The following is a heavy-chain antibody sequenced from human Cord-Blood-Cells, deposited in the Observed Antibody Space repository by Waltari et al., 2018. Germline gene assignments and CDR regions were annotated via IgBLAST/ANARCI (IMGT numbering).Heavy chain of an antibody. CDR3: ARAGSGSYYYYYGMDV. V-gene: IGHV4-59*01. J-gene: IGHJ6*02. CDR1: GGSISSYS. CDR2: IYYSGST. D-gene: IGHD3-10*01. Sequence: QVQVQASGPGLVKPSKTLSLTCTFPGGSISSYSCSWFPQPPGKGLEWIGYIYYSGSTNYNPSLKSRVTISVDTSKNQFSLKLSSVTAADTAVYYCARAGSGSYYYYYGMDVWGQGTTVTVSS.